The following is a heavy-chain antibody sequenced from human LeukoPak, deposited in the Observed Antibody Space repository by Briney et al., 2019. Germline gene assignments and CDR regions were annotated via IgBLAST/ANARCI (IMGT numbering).Heavy chain of an antibody. D-gene: IGHD3-22*01. V-gene: IGHV4-30-4*08. CDR2: ISYSGST. J-gene: IGHJ4*02. CDR3: ASSSGYSYYFDY. Sequence: SETLSLTCAVYGGSFSGYYWSWLRQPPGKGLEWIGYISYSGSTYYNPSLKSRVIISVDTSKNQFSLKLTSVTAADTAVYYCASSSGYSYYFDYWGQGSLVTVSS. CDR1: GGSFSGYY.